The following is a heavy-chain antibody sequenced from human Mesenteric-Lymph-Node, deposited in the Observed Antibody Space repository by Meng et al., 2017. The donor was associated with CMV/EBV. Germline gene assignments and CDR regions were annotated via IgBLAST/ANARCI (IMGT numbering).Heavy chain of an antibody. CDR1: GFNVRDKY. V-gene: IGHV3-66*01. CDR3: TGDSVSNPNLDY. J-gene: IGHJ4*02. CDR2: IYRGDNT. Sequence: EVDLVESWGGLVQPGGSLGLSCAASGFNVRDKYMSWVRQAPGKGLEWVCIIYRGDNTYYIDSVKDRFTVSRDNSKNTMYLQMNSLRVEDTAVYYCTGDSVSNPNLDYWGQGTLVTVSS. D-gene: IGHD3-10*01.